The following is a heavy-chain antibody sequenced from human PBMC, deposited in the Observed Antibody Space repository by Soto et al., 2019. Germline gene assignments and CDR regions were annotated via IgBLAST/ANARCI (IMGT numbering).Heavy chain of an antibody. CDR3: ARDPGAASFDF. Sequence: ASVKVSCKASGYTFTSYAMHWVRQAPGEGLEWVGWINTSNDNKLYAQKLQGRLTLTTDTSTSTAYMDLTTLRSDDTAVYFCARDPGAASFDFWAQGTLVTVSS. D-gene: IGHD2-15*01. V-gene: IGHV1-18*01. CDR2: INTSNDNK. J-gene: IGHJ4*02. CDR1: GYTFTSYA.